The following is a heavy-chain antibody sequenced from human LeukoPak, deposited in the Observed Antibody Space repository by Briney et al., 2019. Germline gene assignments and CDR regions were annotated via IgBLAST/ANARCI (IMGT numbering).Heavy chain of an antibody. CDR2: FSGSGGST. J-gene: IGHJ4*02. V-gene: IGHV3-23*01. Sequence: GGSLRLSCAASGFTFSSYAMSWVRQAPGKGLEWVSGFSGSGGSTYYADSVQGRFSISRDNSKNTVYLQMNSLRAEDTAVYYCAKPRSAESPFDYWGQGTLVTVSS. CDR3: AKPRSAESPFDY. D-gene: IGHD3-3*01. CDR1: GFTFSSYA.